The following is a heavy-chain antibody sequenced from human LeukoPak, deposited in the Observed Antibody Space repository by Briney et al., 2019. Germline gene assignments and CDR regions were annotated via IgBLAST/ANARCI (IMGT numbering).Heavy chain of an antibody. V-gene: IGHV4-59*11. J-gene: IGHJ4*02. Sequence: SETLSLTCTVSGDSIDSHYWSWIRQPPGKGLEWIGHIYNIGNINYNPSLKSRVTISIDTSKNQFGLKLSSVTAADTAIYYCARGREAPNSWGQGTLVTVSS. CDR1: GDSIDSHY. CDR2: IYNIGNI. CDR3: ARGREAPNS.